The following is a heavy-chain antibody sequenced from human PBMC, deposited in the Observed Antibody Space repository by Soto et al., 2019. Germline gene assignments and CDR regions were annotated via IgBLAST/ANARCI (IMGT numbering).Heavy chain of an antibody. CDR1: GFTFSSYG. J-gene: IGHJ4*02. CDR3: ANRNDYGSGSYFPFDH. D-gene: IGHD3-10*01. V-gene: IGHV3-23*01. CDR2: ISGSGGST. Sequence: EVQLLESWGGLVQPGGSLRLSCVASGFTFSSYGMSWVRQAPGKGLEWVSSISGSGGSTYYADSVKGRFTISRDNSKNTLYLQMSSLRAEDTAVYYCANRNDYGSGSYFPFDHWGQGTLVTVSS.